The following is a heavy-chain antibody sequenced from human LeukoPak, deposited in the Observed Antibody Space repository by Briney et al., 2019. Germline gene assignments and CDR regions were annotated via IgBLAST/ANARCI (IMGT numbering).Heavy chain of an antibody. CDR2: ISGSGGST. J-gene: IGHJ4*02. D-gene: IGHD1-26*01. CDR1: GFTFSSYA. V-gene: IGHV3-23*01. Sequence: GGSLRLSCAASGFTFSSYAMSWVRQAPGKGLEWVSAISGSGGSTYYADSVKGRFAISRDNSKNTLYLQMNSLRAEDTAVYYCAKVVSGTELGPESYFDYWGQGTLVTVSS. CDR3: AKVVSGTELGPESYFDY.